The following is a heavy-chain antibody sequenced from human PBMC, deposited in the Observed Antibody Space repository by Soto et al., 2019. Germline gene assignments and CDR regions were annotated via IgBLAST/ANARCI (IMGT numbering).Heavy chain of an antibody. V-gene: IGHV1-18*01. J-gene: IGHJ5*01. Sequence: AHQEPGQGLEWMGWISAHKGNVKYAQKLQGRVTLTTDTSTGTAYMDLRSLRSDDTAVYYCARDLGAWSPRWLDPWGQGTLVT. CDR3: ARDLGAWSPRWLDP. CDR2: ISAHKGNV. D-gene: IGHD3-16*01.